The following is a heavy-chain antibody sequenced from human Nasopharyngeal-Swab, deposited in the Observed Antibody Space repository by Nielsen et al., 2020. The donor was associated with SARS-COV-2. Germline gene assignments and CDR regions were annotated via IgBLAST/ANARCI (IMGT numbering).Heavy chain of an antibody. Sequence: GSLRLSCTVSGGSISSSSYYWGWIRQPPGKGLEWIGSIYYSGSTYYNPSLKSRVTISVDTSKNQFSLKLSSVTAADTAVYYCARLRRDGYQFDYWGQGTLVTVSS. CDR2: IYYSGST. V-gene: IGHV4-39*01. J-gene: IGHJ4*02. CDR3: ARLRRDGYQFDY. CDR1: GGSISSSSYY. D-gene: IGHD5-24*01.